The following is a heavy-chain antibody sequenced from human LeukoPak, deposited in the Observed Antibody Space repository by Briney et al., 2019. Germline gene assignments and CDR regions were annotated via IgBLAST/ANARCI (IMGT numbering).Heavy chain of an antibody. CDR3: ARDLRSRRVHIASLDY. V-gene: IGHV3-30*04. J-gene: IGHJ4*02. D-gene: IGHD2-21*01. CDR2: ISYDGSNK. CDR1: GFTFSSYA. Sequence: GSLRLSFAASGFTFSSYAMHWVRQAPGKGLEWVAVISYDGSNKYYADSVKGRFTISRDNSKNTLYLQMNSLRAEDTAVYYCARDLRSRRVHIASLDYWGQGTLVTVSS.